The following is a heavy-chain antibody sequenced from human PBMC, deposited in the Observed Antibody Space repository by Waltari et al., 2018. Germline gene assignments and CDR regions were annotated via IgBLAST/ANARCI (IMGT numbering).Heavy chain of an antibody. J-gene: IGHJ4*02. CDR2: INHSGST. Sequence: QVQLQQWGAGLLKPSETLSLTCAVYGGSFIGYYWSWIRQPPGKGLEWIGEINHSGSTNYNPSLKSRVTISVDTSKNQFSLKLSSVTAADTAVYYCASRLRLTKFDYWGQGTLVTVSS. V-gene: IGHV4-34*01. CDR1: GGSFIGYY. D-gene: IGHD4-4*01. CDR3: ASRLRLTKFDY.